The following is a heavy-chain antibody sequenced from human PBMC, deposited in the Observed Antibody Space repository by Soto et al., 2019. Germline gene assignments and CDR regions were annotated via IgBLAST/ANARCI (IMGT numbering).Heavy chain of an antibody. D-gene: IGHD6-13*01. J-gene: IGHJ6*02. CDR1: GYTFTGYY. Sequence: ASVKVSCKASGYTFTGYYMHWVRQAPGQGLEWMGWINPNSGGTNYAQKFQGWVTMTRDTSISTAYMELSRLRSDDTAVYYCARDIAAAGGYYYYYGMDVWGQGTTVTVSS. CDR3: ARDIAAAGGYYYYYGMDV. V-gene: IGHV1-2*04. CDR2: INPNSGGT.